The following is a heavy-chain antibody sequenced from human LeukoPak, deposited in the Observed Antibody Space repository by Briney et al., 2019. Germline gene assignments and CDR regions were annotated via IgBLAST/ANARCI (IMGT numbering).Heavy chain of an antibody. V-gene: IGHV3-48*03. CDR3: ARGGVINWPFDY. CDR1: GFTFSACE. Sequence: GGSLRLSCAISGFTFSACELTWVRQAPGKGLEWVSYISSSGSTIYYADSVKGRFTISRDNAKNSLYLQMNSLRAEDTAVYYCARGGVINWPFDYWGQGTLVTVSS. D-gene: IGHD1-1*01. CDR2: ISSSGSTI. J-gene: IGHJ4*02.